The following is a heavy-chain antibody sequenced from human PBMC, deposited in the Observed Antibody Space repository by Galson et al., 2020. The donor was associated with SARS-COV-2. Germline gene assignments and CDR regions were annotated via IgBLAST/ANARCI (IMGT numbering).Heavy chain of an antibody. V-gene: IGHV4-4*02. CDR2: VYHSGSF. CDR1: GGSITSNYW. CDR3: ARESTITMIPDAFDI. J-gene: IGHJ3*02. D-gene: IGHD3-22*01. Sequence: ASETLSLTCAVSGGSITSNYWWSWLRQSPGKGLEWIGEVYHSGSFKYNPSLRSRVSISVDKSRNQFSLQLRSVTAADTAVYYCARESTITMIPDAFDIWGQGTVVTVSS.